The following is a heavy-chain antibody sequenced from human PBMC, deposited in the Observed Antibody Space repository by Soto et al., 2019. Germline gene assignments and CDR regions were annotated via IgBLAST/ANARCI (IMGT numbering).Heavy chain of an antibody. CDR3: ARRAAPHCINGVCPKAGFRDY. CDR1: GGSVSSGGYY. J-gene: IGHJ4*02. CDR2: IYYSGTT. D-gene: IGHD2-8*01. V-gene: IGHV4-31*03. Sequence: QVQLQESGPGLVKPSQTLSLTCTVSGGSVSSGGYYWSWIRQHPGTGLEWIGYIYYSGTTYINPSLNSRASVTIDTSKNEFSLKLTTVTAADTAVYYCARRAAPHCINGVCPKAGFRDYWGQGALVTVSS.